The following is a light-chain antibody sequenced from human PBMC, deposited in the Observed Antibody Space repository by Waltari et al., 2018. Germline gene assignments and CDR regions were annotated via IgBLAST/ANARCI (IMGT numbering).Light chain of an antibody. J-gene: IGKJ2*01. CDR3: QQYYTAPYT. V-gene: IGKV4-1*01. CDR1: QSLLYNSNNKNY. Sequence: DIVMTQSPDSLAVSLVEKATINRKSNQSLLYNSNNKNYLSWYQQKPGQPLKLFFYWASSRESGVPDRFSGSGSGTDFTLTIGSLQAEDVAVYYCQQYYTAPYTFGQGTKLEIK. CDR2: WAS.